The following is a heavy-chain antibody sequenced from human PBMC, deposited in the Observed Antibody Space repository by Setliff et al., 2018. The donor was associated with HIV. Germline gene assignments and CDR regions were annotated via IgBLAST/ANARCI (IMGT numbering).Heavy chain of an antibody. D-gene: IGHD1-26*01. V-gene: IGHV3-23*01. CDR2: ISGSGGST. CDR1: GFTFNTYA. J-gene: IGHJ5*02. CDR3: VREERAADSGSYYSSRWFDR. Sequence: PGGSLRLSCAASGFTFNTYAMSWVRQAPGKGLEWVSVISGSGGSTFYADSVRGRFTISRDNSKNTLYLQMNGLRVEDTAVYYCVREERAADSGSYYSSRWFDRWGQGTLVTVSS.